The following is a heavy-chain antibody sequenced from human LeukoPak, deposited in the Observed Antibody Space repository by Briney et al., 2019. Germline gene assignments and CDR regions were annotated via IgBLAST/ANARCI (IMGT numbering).Heavy chain of an antibody. D-gene: IGHD3-10*01. Sequence: HPGGSLRLSCVASGFTLSSYWMSWVRQAPGRGLEWVANIKDDGTEKYYVDSLKGRFTISRDNAKNSLYLEMNSLRVDETAVYYCVRLTMVRKVDYWGQGALVTVSS. V-gene: IGHV3-7*01. J-gene: IGHJ4*02. CDR2: IKDDGTEK. CDR1: GFTLSSYW. CDR3: VRLTMVRKVDY.